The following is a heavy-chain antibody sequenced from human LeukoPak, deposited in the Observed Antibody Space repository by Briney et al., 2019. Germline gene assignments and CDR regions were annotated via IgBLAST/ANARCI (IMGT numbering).Heavy chain of an antibody. CDR2: INSSTGDT. CDR1: GYTFTAYY. J-gene: IGHJ4*02. CDR3: ARWELSGEGRYFDY. D-gene: IGHD1-26*01. Sequence: ASVKVSCKASGYTFTAYYLHWVRQAPGQGLEWMGWINSSTGDTGYAQKFQDWVTMTRDTSISTLYMELKRLKSDDTAVYYCARWELSGEGRYFDYWGQGTLVTVSS. V-gene: IGHV1-2*04.